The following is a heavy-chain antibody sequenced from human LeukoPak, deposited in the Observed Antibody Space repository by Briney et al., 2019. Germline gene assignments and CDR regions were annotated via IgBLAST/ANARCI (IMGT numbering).Heavy chain of an antibody. Sequence: GGSLRLSCAASGFTFSNAWMSWVRQAPGKGLEWVSVISGSGGSTYYADSVKGRFTISRDNSKNTLYLQMNSLRAEDTAVYYCAKYRSGSYYEVLDNWGQGTLVTVSS. CDR3: AKYRSGSYYEVLDN. V-gene: IGHV3-23*01. J-gene: IGHJ4*02. D-gene: IGHD1-26*01. CDR1: GFTFSNAW. CDR2: ISGSGGST.